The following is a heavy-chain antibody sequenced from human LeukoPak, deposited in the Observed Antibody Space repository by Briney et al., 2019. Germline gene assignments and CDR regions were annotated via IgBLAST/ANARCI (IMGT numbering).Heavy chain of an antibody. J-gene: IGHJ4*02. V-gene: IGHV3-43*02. D-gene: IGHD6-19*01. CDR1: GFTFGDYT. Sequence: GGSLRLSCAASGFTFGDYTMHWVRQAPGKGLEWVALISGDGRTTHSADSVKGRFTISRDNSRHSVYLQLNSLITEDTALYYCAQDVHGSGWYHFDFWGQGTLVTVSS. CDR2: ISGDGRTT. CDR3: AQDVHGSGWYHFDF.